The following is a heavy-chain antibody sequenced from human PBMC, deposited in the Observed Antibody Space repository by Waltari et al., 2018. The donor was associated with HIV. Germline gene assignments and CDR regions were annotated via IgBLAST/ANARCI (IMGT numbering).Heavy chain of an antibody. D-gene: IGHD3-22*01. CDR1: GGPFSSYA. CDR3: ASYYYDSSGYYPLSFDI. Sequence: QVQLVQSGAEVKKPGSSVKVSCKASGGPFSSYAISWVRQAPGQGLEWMGGIIPIFGTANYAQKFQGRVTITADKSTSTAYMELSSLRSEDTAVYYCASYYYDSSGYYPLSFDIWGQGTMVTVSS. V-gene: IGHV1-69*06. CDR2: IIPIFGTA. J-gene: IGHJ3*02.